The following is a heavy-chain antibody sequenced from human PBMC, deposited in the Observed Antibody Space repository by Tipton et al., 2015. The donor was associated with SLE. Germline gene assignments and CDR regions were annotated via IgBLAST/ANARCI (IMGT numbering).Heavy chain of an antibody. CDR3: ASQRYDFGMDV. D-gene: IGHD3-3*01. Sequence: TLSLTCTVSGGPISSGSYYWSWIRQPAGKGLEWIGHIYITGSTNYNPSLKSRVTITVDTSKNQFSLKLSSVTAADTAVYYCASQRYDFGMDVWGQGTTVTVSS. CDR1: GGPISSGSYY. V-gene: IGHV4-61*09. CDR2: IYITGST. J-gene: IGHJ6*02.